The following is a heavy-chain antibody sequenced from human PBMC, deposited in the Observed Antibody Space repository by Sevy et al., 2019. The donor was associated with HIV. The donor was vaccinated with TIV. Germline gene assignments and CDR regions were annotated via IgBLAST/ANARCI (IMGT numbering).Heavy chain of an antibody. J-gene: IGHJ4*02. CDR2: ISYDGSNK. D-gene: IGHD3-10*01. V-gene: IGHV3-30-3*01. CDR3: ARDDGGY. Sequence: GGSLRLSCAASGFTFSSYAMHWVHQAPGKGLEWVAVISYDGSNKYYADSVKGRFTISRDNSKNTLYLQMNSLRAEDTAVYYCARDDGGYWGQGTLVTVSS. CDR1: GFTFSSYA.